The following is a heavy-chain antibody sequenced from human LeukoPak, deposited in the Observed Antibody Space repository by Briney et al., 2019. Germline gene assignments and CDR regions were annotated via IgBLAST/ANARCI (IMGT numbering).Heavy chain of an antibody. CDR1: GLTFSNAW. D-gene: IGHD3-10*01. CDR3: TTDQMVRGYYFDY. J-gene: IGHJ4*02. Sequence: GGSLRLSCAASGLTFSNAWMSWVRQAPGKGLEWVGRIKSKTDGGTTDYAAPVKGRFTISRDDSKNTLYLQMNSLKTEDTAVYYCTTDQMVRGYYFDYWGQGTLVTVSS. CDR2: IKSKTDGGTT. V-gene: IGHV3-15*01.